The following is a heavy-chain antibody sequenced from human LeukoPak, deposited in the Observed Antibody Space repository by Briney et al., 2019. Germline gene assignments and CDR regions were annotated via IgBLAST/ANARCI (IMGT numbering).Heavy chain of an antibody. D-gene: IGHD3-9*01. J-gene: IGHJ4*02. CDR1: VFTFSSYA. Sequence: PGGSLRLSCAASVFTFSSYAMNWVRQAPGKGLEWVSAISGSGGSTYYADSVKGRFTISRDNSKNTLYLQMNRLRVEDAAVYYCARKEVQIPLRYFDYWGQGSLVTVSS. CDR2: ISGSGGST. CDR3: ARKEVQIPLRYFDY. V-gene: IGHV3-23*01.